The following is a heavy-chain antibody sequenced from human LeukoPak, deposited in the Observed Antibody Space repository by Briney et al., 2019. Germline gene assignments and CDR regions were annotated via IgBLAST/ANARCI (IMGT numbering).Heavy chain of an antibody. Sequence: HAGGSLRLSCAASGFTFSSYWMSWVRQAPGKGLEWVANIKQDGSEKYYVDSVKGRFTISRDNAKNSLYLQMNSLRAEDTAVYYCARGVVVPAAIFYFDYWGQGTLVTVSS. V-gene: IGHV3-7*04. J-gene: IGHJ4*02. CDR1: GFTFSSYW. D-gene: IGHD2-2*02. CDR2: IKQDGSEK. CDR3: ARGVVVPAAIFYFDY.